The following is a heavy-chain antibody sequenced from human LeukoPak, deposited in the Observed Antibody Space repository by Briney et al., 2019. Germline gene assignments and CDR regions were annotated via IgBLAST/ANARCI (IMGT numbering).Heavy chain of an antibody. CDR3: AKDQEPWRAYYYYGMDV. CDR1: GFTFSSYA. D-gene: IGHD1-14*01. V-gene: IGHV3-30*18. J-gene: IGHJ6*02. Sequence: GGSLRLSCAASGFTFSSYAMSWVRQAPGKGLEWVAVISYDGSNKYYADSVKGRFTISRDNSKNTLYLQMNSLRTEDTAVYYCAKDQEPWRAYYYYGMDVWGQGTTVTVSS. CDR2: ISYDGSNK.